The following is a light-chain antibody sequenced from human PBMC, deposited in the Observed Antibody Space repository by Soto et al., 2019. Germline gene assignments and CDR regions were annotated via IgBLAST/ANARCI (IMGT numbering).Light chain of an antibody. J-gene: IGKJ4*01. CDR2: WAS. V-gene: IGKV4-1*01. CDR1: QSVLYSSNNKNY. Sequence: DIVRTQSPDSLAVSLGDSATINCKSSQSVLYSSNNKNYLAWYQQKPGQPPKLLIYWASTRESGVPDRFGGSGSGTDFTLTISSLQAEDVAVYYCQQYYSSPLTFGGGTKVDIK. CDR3: QQYYSSPLT.